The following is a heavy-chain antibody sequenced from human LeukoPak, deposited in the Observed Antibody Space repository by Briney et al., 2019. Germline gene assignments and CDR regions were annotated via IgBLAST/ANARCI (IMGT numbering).Heavy chain of an antibody. J-gene: IGHJ4*02. CDR3: AKDSSGYYLSYYFDY. Sequence: KAGGSLRLSCAASGFTFSSYAMSWVRQAPGKGLEWVSAISGSGGSTYYADSVKGRFTISRDNSKNTLYLQMNSLRAEDTAVYYCAKDSSGYYLSYYFDYWGQGTLVTVSS. V-gene: IGHV3-23*01. CDR1: GFTFSSYA. D-gene: IGHD3-22*01. CDR2: ISGSGGST.